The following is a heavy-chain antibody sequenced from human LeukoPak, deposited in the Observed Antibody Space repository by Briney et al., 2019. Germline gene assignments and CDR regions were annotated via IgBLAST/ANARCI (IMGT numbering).Heavy chain of an antibody. Sequence: ASVKVSCKASGYTFTSYGISWVRQAPGQGLEWMGWISAYNGNTNYAQKLQGRVTMTTDTSTSTAYMELRSLGSDDTAVYYCARDLCGGDCYGMDVWGQGTTVTVSS. CDR2: ISAYNGNT. V-gene: IGHV1-18*01. J-gene: IGHJ6*02. CDR3: ARDLCGGDCYGMDV. D-gene: IGHD2-21*01. CDR1: GYTFTSYG.